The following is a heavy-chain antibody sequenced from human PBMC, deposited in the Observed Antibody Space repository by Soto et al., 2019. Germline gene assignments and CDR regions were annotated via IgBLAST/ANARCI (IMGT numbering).Heavy chain of an antibody. J-gene: IGHJ4*02. V-gene: IGHV4-4*02. CDR1: GGSISTTNW. D-gene: IGHD6-19*01. CDR2: IYHSGST. CDR3: ARGRDMVAVAGNFDY. Sequence: PSETLSLTCAVSGGSISTTNWWSWVRQPPGKGLEWIGEIYHSGSTNYNPSLKSRVTISVDKSKNQFSLNLRSVTAADTAVYYCARGRDMVAVAGNFDYWGQGTLVTVSS.